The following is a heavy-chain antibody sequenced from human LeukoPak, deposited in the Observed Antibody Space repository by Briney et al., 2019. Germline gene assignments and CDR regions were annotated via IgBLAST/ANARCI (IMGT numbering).Heavy chain of an antibody. CDR1: GFTFSSYA. V-gene: IGHV3-23*01. CDR3: AKGYYYDSSGYCYLPDHFDY. Sequence: GGSLRLSCAASGFTFSSYAMSWVRQAPGKGLEWDSAISGSGGSTYYADSVKGQFTISRDNSKNTLYLQMNSLRAEDTAVYYCAKGYYYDSSGYCYLPDHFDYWGQGTLVTVSS. CDR2: ISGSGGST. D-gene: IGHD3-22*01. J-gene: IGHJ4*02.